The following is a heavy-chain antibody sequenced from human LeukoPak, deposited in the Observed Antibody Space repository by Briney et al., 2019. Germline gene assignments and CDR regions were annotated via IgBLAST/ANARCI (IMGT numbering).Heavy chain of an antibody. CDR1: GFTFSSYA. CDR2: ISGSGGST. CDR3: AKAPRAAAGTYNGMDV. Sequence: GGSLRLSCAASGFTFSSYAMSWVRQAPGKGLEWVSAISGSGGSTYYADSVKGRFTISRDNSNNTLYLQMNSLRAEDTAAYYCAKAPRAAAGTYNGMDVWGQGTTVTVSS. J-gene: IGHJ6*02. V-gene: IGHV3-23*01. D-gene: IGHD6-13*01.